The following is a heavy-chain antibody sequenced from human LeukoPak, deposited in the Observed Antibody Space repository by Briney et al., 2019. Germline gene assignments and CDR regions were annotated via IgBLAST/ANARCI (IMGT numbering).Heavy chain of an antibody. J-gene: IGHJ3*02. V-gene: IGHV3-30*02. CDR2: IRYDGSNK. CDR1: GFTFSSYG. CDR3: AKDQLSGSYGAFDI. D-gene: IGHD1-26*01. Sequence: GGSLRLSCGASGFTFSSYGMHWVRQAPGKGLEWVAFIRYDGSNKYYADSVKGRFTISRDNSKNTLYLQMNSLRAEDTAVYYCAKDQLSGSYGAFDIWGQGTMVTVSS.